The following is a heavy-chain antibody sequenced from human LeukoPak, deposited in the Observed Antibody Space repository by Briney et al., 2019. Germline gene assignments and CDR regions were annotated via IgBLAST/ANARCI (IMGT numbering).Heavy chain of an antibody. D-gene: IGHD3-10*01. CDR3: ARYMVRGGPFDY. Sequence: ASVKVSCKASGYTSTSYGISWVRRAPGQGLEWMGWISAYNGNTNYAQKLQGRVTMTTDTSTSTAYMELRSLRSDDTAVYYCARYMVRGGPFDYWGQGTLVTVSS. CDR1: GYTSTSYG. V-gene: IGHV1-18*01. J-gene: IGHJ4*02. CDR2: ISAYNGNT.